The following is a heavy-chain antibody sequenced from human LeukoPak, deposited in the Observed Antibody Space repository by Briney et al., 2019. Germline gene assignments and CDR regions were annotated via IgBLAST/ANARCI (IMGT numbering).Heavy chain of an antibody. CDR2: IKQDGSEK. Sequence: PGGSLRLSCAASGFTFSNYWMSWVRQAPGKGLEWVANIKQDGSEKYYVDSVKGRFTISRDNAKNSLYLQVNSLRAEDTAVYYCAAGSSSWYFDYWGQGTLVTVSS. D-gene: IGHD6-13*01. J-gene: IGHJ4*02. V-gene: IGHV3-7*02. CDR3: AAGSSSWYFDY. CDR1: GFTFSNYW.